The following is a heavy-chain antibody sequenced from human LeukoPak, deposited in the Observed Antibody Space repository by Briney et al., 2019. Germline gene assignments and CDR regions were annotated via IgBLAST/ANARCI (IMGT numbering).Heavy chain of an antibody. V-gene: IGHV3-48*01. J-gene: IGHJ6*02. Sequence: QTGGSLRLSCAASGFTFSTYTMNWVRQAPGKGLEWVSYISGSSGIIDYADSVRGRFTISRDNSKNTLYLQMNSLRAEDTAVYYCARGGIVVVPAAIGYYYYGMDVWGQGTTVTVSS. CDR1: GFTFSTYT. CDR2: ISGSSGII. CDR3: ARGGIVVVPAAIGYYYYGMDV. D-gene: IGHD2-2*01.